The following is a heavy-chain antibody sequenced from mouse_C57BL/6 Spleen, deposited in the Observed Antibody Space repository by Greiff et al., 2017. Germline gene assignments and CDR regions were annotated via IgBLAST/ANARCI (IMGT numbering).Heavy chain of an antibody. D-gene: IGHD2-5*01. CDR1: GYTFTDYY. Sequence: VQLKQSGPELVKPGASVKISCKASGYTFTDYYMNWVKQSHGKSLEWIGDINPNNGGTSYNQKFKGKATLTVDKSSSTAYMELRSLTSEDSAVYYCARKGAYYSNFFAYWGQGTLVTVSA. V-gene: IGHV1-26*01. CDR2: INPNNGGT. CDR3: ARKGAYYSNFFAY. J-gene: IGHJ3*01.